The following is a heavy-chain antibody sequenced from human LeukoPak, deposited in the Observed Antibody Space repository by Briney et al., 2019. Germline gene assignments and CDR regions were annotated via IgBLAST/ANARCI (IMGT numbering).Heavy chain of an antibody. V-gene: IGHV4-59*01. CDR3: ARGIYYYYYMDV. Sequence: SETLSLTCTVSGGSISSYCWSWIRQPPGKGLEWIGYIYYRGSTSYNPSLKSRVTMSVDTSKNQFSLRLSSVTAADTAVYYCARGIYYYYYMDVWGKGTTVTISS. CDR1: GGSISSYC. CDR2: IYYRGST. J-gene: IGHJ6*03.